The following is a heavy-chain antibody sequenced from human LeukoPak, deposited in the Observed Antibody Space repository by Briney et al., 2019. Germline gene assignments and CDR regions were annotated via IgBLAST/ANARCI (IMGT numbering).Heavy chain of an antibody. D-gene: IGHD1-14*01. Sequence: ASVKVSCKASGCTFNNYGISWVRQAPGHGLEWMGWISAYNGNTNYAQKLQGRVTMTTDTSTSTAYMELRSLRSDDTAVYYCARSEKTGDYWGQGTLVTVSS. CDR1: GCTFNNYG. V-gene: IGHV1-18*01. CDR3: ARSEKTGDY. J-gene: IGHJ4*02. CDR2: ISAYNGNT.